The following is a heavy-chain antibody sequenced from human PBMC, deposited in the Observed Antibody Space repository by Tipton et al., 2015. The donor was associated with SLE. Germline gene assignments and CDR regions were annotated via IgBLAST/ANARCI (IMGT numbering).Heavy chain of an antibody. CDR1: GGSISSYY. CDR3: ARVMWQQQLGAFDI. CDR2: IYYSGST. J-gene: IGHJ3*02. V-gene: IGHV4-59*01. D-gene: IGHD6-13*01. Sequence: GLVKPSETLSLTCTVSGGSISSYYWSWIRQPPGKGLEWIGYIYYSGSTNYNPSLKSRVTISVDTSKNQFSLKLSSVTAADTAVYYCARVMWQQQLGAFDIWGQGTMVTVSS.